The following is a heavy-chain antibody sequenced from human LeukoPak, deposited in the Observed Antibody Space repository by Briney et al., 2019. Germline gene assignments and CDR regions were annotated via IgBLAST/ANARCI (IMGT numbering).Heavy chain of an antibody. Sequence: GRSLRLSCAASGFTFSSYGMHWVRQAPGKGREWVSAISGSGGSTYYADSVKGRFTISRDNSKNTLYLQMNSLRAEDTAVYYCAKDLNPWYWGQGTLVTVSS. J-gene: IGHJ4*02. CDR3: AKDLNPWY. CDR1: GFTFSSYG. CDR2: ISGSGGST. V-gene: IGHV3-23*01.